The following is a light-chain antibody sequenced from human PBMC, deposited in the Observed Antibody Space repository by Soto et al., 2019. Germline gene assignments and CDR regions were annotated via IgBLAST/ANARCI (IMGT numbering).Light chain of an antibody. CDR1: SSDVGGYNY. Sequence: QSVLTQPASVSGSPGQPITISCTGTSSDVGGYNYVSWYQQHPGKAPKLMIYDVSNRPSGVSNRFSGSKSGNTASLTISGLQALDAADYYCNSCPRSSTPLAVVFGGGTKLTVL. CDR2: DVS. J-gene: IGLJ2*01. CDR3: NSCPRSSTPLAVV. V-gene: IGLV2-14*01.